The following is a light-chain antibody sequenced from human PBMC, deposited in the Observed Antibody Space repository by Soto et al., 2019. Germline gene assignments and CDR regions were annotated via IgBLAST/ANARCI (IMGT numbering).Light chain of an antibody. CDR1: SSDVGAYNY. CDR3: CSYTRSRTYV. V-gene: IGLV2-14*01. CDR2: EVS. Sequence: VLTQPASVSGSPGQSITISCTGTSSDVGAYNYVSWFQQHPGKAPKLLIYEVSNRPSGVSYRFSGSKSGSTASLTISGLQAEDEADYYCCSYTRSRTYVFGAGTKVTVL. J-gene: IGLJ1*01.